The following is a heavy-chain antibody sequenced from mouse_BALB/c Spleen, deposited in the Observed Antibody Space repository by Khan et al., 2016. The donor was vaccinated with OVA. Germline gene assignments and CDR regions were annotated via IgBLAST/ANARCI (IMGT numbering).Heavy chain of an antibody. V-gene: IGHV2-6-4*01. J-gene: IGHJ4*01. Sequence: QVQLKQSGPGLVAPSQSLSITCTVSGFSLSRYNIHWVRQPPGKGLEWLGMIWGGGGTDYNSTLKIRLSISKDNSKSQVFLTMNSLQTDDTAMYYCARAYYRYDGYYAMDYWGQGTAVTVSS. CDR3: ARAYYRYDGYYAMDY. CDR1: GFSLSRYN. D-gene: IGHD2-14*01. CDR2: IWGGGGT.